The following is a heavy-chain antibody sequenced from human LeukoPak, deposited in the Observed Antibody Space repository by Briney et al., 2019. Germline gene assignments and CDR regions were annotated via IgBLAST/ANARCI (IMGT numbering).Heavy chain of an antibody. D-gene: IGHD2-2*01. CDR1: IYTLSICW. CDR2: INSDGSST. Sequence: PGGSLRLSCAASIYTLSICWMHRVRRAPEKGLMWVSRINSDGSSTSYADSVKGRFTISRDNAKNTLYLQMNSLRAEDTAVYYCARGVGYCSSTSCYWWFDPWGQGTLVTVSS. CDR3: ARGVGYCSSTSCYWWFDP. V-gene: IGHV3-74*01. J-gene: IGHJ5*02.